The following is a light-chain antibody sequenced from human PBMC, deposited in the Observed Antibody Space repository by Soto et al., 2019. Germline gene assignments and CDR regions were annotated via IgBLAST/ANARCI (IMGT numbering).Light chain of an antibody. Sequence: QSVLTQPASVSGSPGQSVTISCIGTSSDIGAYNYVSWYQQHPGKAPKLMIYDVTSRPSGVSTRFSGSKSGNTASLTISGLQAEDEADYHCSSFTTSNTVVFGGGTQLTVL. CDR2: DVT. V-gene: IGLV2-14*03. CDR3: SSFTTSNTVV. CDR1: SSDIGAYNY. J-gene: IGLJ2*01.